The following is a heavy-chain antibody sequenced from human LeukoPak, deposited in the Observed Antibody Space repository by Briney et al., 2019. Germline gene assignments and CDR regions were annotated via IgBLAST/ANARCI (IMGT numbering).Heavy chain of an antibody. CDR3: ARWDTAMVM. Sequence: GGSLRLSCAASGFTFSSYGMHWVRQAPGKGLEWVSYTSSSGSTIYYADSVKGRFTISRDNPKNSLYLQMNSLRAEETAVYCCARWDTAMVMGGQGALVTVSS. J-gene: IGHJ4*02. V-gene: IGHV3-48*04. CDR1: GFTFSSYG. CDR2: TSSSGSTI. D-gene: IGHD5-18*01.